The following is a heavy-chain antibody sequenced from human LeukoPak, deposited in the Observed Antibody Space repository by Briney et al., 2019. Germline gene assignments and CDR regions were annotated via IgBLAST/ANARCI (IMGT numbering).Heavy chain of an antibody. J-gene: IGHJ4*02. CDR1: GYTFTSYD. D-gene: IGHD3-9*01. Sequence: GASVKVSCKASGYTFTSYDINWVRQATGQGLEWMGWMNPNSGNTGYAQKFQGRVTMTRNTSISTAYMELSSLRSEDTAVYYCAGIGDILTGYYYFDYWGQGTLVTVSS. V-gene: IGHV1-8*01. CDR2: MNPNSGNT. CDR3: AGIGDILTGYYYFDY.